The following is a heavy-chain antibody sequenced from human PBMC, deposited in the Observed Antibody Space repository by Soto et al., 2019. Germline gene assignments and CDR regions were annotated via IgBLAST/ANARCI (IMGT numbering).Heavy chain of an antibody. CDR2: IYWDDDN. Sequence: QITLKESGPTLVKPTQTLTLTCTFSGFSLSTSGVGVGWIRQPPGKALDCLAFIYWDDDNRYSPSLNSRLTITQDTSKNQVVLTMTTIDTVDTATYYCAHYSGSDNPSHYWGQGTLVTVSS. CDR1: GFSLSTSGVG. CDR3: AHYSGSDNPSHY. J-gene: IGHJ4*02. D-gene: IGHD5-12*01. V-gene: IGHV2-5*02.